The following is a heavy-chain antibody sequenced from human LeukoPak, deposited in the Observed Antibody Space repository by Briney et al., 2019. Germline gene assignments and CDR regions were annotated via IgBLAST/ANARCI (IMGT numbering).Heavy chain of an antibody. J-gene: IGHJ4*02. D-gene: IGHD5-24*01. CDR3: ARDYKYAFDN. V-gene: IGHV3-21*01. CDR2: ISSRSSSI. CDR1: GFIFSTYD. Sequence: GGSLRLSCAASGFIFSTYDMNWVRQAPGKGLEWVSSISSRSSSIYYADSVKGRFTISRDKAKNSLYLQMNSLRVEDTAVYYCARDYKYAFDNWGQGTLVTVSS.